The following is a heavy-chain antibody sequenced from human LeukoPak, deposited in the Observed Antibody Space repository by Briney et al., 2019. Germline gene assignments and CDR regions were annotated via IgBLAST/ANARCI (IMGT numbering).Heavy chain of an antibody. CDR3: ARESSMFSSAVDY. V-gene: IGHV4-59*01. D-gene: IGHD3-10*02. J-gene: IGHJ4*02. CDR2: IYYSGST. CDR1: GGSISSYY. Sequence: SETLSLICTVSGGSISSYYWSWIRHPPGKGLEWIGYIYYSGSTNYNPSLKSRVTISVDTSKNQFSLKLSSVTAADTAVYFCARESSMFSSAVDYWGQGTLVTVSS.